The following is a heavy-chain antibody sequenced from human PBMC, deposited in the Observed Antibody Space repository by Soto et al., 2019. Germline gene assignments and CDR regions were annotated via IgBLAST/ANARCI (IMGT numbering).Heavy chain of an antibody. J-gene: IGHJ4*02. D-gene: IGHD1-1*01. CDR2: IWYDGSNK. CDR1: GFTFSSYG. Sequence: QVQLVESGGGVVQPGRSLRLSCAASGFTFSSYGMHWVRQAPGKGLEWVAVIWYDGSNKYYADSVKGRFTISRDNSKNTLYLQMNSLRAEDTAVYYCTRGTVHFDYWGQGTLVTVSS. CDR3: TRGTVHFDY. V-gene: IGHV3-33*01.